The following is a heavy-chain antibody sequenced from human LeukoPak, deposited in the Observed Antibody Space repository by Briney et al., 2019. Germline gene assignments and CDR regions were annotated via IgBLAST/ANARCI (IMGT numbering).Heavy chain of an antibody. CDR3: AKDSSSGGSCFDY. D-gene: IGHD2-15*01. Sequence: GGSLRLSCAASGFTFSSYAMSGVRQAPGKELEWVSGISGSGSITYYADSVKGRFTISRDNSKNTLYLQMNSLTAEDTAVYYCAKDSSSGGSCFDYWGQGTLVTVSS. CDR2: ISGSGSIT. J-gene: IGHJ4*02. V-gene: IGHV3-23*01. CDR1: GFTFSSYA.